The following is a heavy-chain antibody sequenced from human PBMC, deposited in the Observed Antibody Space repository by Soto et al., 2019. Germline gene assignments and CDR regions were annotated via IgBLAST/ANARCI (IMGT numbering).Heavy chain of an antibody. V-gene: IGHV4-34*01. J-gene: IGHJ6*02. CDR1: GGSLSDYY. D-gene: IGHD6-19*01. CDR3: ARTPRAVAGTAGMDV. Sequence: QVQLQQWGAGLLKSSETLSLTCAVYGGSLSDYYWSWIRQPPGKGLEWIGEINHSRSTNHNPSLNSRVTISVDTSKNQFSLKVSSVTAADTAVYYCARTPRAVAGTAGMDVWGQGTTVTVSS. CDR2: INHSRST.